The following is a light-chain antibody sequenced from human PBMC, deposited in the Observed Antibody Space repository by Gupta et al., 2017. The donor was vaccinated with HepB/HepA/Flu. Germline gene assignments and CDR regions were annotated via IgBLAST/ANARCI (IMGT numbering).Light chain of an antibody. CDR3: CSYAGSRWV. CDR2: EVS. J-gene: IGLJ3*02. V-gene: IGLV2-23*02. Sequence: QSALPQPASVSGSPGQSITISCTGTSSDVGSYNLVSWYQQHPGKAPKLMIYEVSKRPSGVSNRFSGSKSGNTASLTISGLQAEDEADYYCCSYAGSRWVFGGGTKLTVL. CDR1: SSDVGSYNL.